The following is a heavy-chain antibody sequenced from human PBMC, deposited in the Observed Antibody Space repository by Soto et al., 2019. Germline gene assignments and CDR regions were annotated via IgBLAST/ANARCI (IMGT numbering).Heavy chain of an antibody. V-gene: IGHV3-30*18. Sequence: GGSLRLSCAASGFTFSHYGMHWVRQAPGKGLEWVAVISYDGTNKYYTDSVKGRFTISRDNSKNTLYLQMNSLRAEDTAVYYCAKDSHYDILTGYFDYWGQGTLITVSS. CDR1: GFTFSHYG. J-gene: IGHJ4*02. CDR2: ISYDGTNK. CDR3: AKDSHYDILTGYFDY. D-gene: IGHD3-9*01.